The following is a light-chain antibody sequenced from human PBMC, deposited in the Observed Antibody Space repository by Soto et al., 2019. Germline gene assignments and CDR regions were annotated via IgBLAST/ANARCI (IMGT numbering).Light chain of an antibody. CDR1: QNVRNN. J-gene: IGKJ1*01. CDR3: QESYTRA. CDR2: AAS. V-gene: IGKV1-39*01. Sequence: DIQMTHSPSSLSASVGDRVTIPCRASQNVRNNLNWYQKKSGEAPNLLIFAASTLQSGVPSRFSGSGAETEFTLTISSLQPEDFATYYCQESYTRAFGQGTVVEI.